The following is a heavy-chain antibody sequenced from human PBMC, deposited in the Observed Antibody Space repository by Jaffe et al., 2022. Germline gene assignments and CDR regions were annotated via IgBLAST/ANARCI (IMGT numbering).Heavy chain of an antibody. CDR1: GGSISSSSYY. CDR3: ASWVLLRFLEAPEPADY. Sequence: QLQLQESGPGLVKPSETLSLTCTVSGGSISSSSYYWGWIRQPPGKGLEWIGSIYYSGSTYYNPSLKSRVTISVDTSKNQFSLKLSSVTAADTAVYYCASWVLLRFLEAPEPADYWGQGTLVTVSS. CDR2: IYYSGST. D-gene: IGHD3-3*01. V-gene: IGHV4-39*01. J-gene: IGHJ4*02.